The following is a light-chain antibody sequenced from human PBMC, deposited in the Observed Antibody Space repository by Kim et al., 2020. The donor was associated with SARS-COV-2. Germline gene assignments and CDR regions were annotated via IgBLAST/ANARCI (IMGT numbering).Light chain of an antibody. CDR1: RAGEKY. V-gene: IGLV3-1*01. J-gene: IGLJ2*01. CDR3: QAWDSSSGVV. Sequence: SYELTQPPSVSVSPGQTATITCSGDRAGEKYACWYQQKPGQSPVLVIYRNTKRPSGIPERFSGSNSGNTATLTISGTQAMDEADYYCQAWDSSSGVVFGG. CDR2: RNT.